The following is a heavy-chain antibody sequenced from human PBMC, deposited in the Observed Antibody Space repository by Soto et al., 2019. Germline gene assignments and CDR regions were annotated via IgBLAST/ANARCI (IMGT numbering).Heavy chain of an antibody. CDR3: ARGPKGYCSGGSCYFDY. J-gene: IGHJ4*02. Sequence: GASVTVSCKASGYTFTSYGISWVRQAPGQGLEWMGWISAYNGNTNYAQKLQGRVTMTTDTSTSTAYMELRSLRSDDTAVYYCARGPKGYCSGGSCYFDYWGQGTLVTVSS. D-gene: IGHD2-15*01. CDR1: GYTFTSYG. V-gene: IGHV1-18*01. CDR2: ISAYNGNT.